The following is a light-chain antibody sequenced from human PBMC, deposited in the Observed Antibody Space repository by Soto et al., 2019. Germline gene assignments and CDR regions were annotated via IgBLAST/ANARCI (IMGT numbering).Light chain of an antibody. CDR3: QQSYSTLWT. J-gene: IGKJ1*01. Sequence: DIQMPQSPSSLSASVGDRVTITCRASQSISSYLNWYQQKPGKAPKQMIYGASSLQSGVPSRFSGSGSGTDFTLTISSLQPEDSATYYCQQSYSTLWTFGQGTKVEIK. CDR1: QSISSY. V-gene: IGKV1-39*01. CDR2: GAS.